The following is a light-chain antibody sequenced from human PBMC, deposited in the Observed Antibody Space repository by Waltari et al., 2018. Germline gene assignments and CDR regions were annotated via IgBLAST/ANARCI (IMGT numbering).Light chain of an antibody. CDR3: QQFNASPRT. J-gene: IGKJ1*01. V-gene: IGKV1-9*01. CDR2: AAS. CDR1: QGVNVY. Sequence: IQLTQSPSSLSASVGDRVTITCRASQGVNVYLAWYPQKPGKAPKPLIYAASTLQSGVSSRFSGSGSGTDFTLTINSLQPEDIATYYCQQFNASPRTFGQGTNVEIK.